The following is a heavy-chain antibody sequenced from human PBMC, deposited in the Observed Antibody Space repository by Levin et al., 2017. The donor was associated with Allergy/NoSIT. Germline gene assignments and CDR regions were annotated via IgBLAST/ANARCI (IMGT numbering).Heavy chain of an antibody. Sequence: GGSLRLSCAASGFSFTSYAMHWVRQAPGRGLEGVALISYDGSDKYYSDSVNGRYTISRDNSKNTLYLQMDSLRPDDTSVFYCARDGEGPLNPNDYFDYWGQGTLVTVSS. CDR3: ARDGEGPLNPNDYFDY. CDR2: ISYDGSDK. CDR1: GFSFTSYA. V-gene: IGHV3-30*04. J-gene: IGHJ4*02. D-gene: IGHD2-8*01.